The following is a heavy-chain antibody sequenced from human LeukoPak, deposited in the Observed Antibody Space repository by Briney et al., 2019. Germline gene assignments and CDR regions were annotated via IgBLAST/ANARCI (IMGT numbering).Heavy chain of an antibody. CDR3: AKAGRDCSSTSCYSTIDY. J-gene: IGHJ4*02. D-gene: IGHD2-2*01. V-gene: IGHV3-9*01. Sequence: PGRSLRLSCAASGFTFDDYAMHRVRQAPGKGLEWVSGISWNSGSIGYADSVKGRFTISRDNAKNSLYLQMNSLRAEDTALYYCAKAGRDCSSTSCYSTIDYRGQGTLVTVSS. CDR1: GFTFDDYA. CDR2: ISWNSGSI.